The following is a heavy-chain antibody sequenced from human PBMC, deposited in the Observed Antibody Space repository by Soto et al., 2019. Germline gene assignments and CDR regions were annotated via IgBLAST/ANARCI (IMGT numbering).Heavy chain of an antibody. CDR1: GYSFTSYW. Sequence: PGESLKISCKGSGYSFTSYWIGWVRQMPGKGLEWMGIIYPGDSDTRYSPSFQGQVTISADKSISTAYLQWSSLKASDTAMYYCARGTSRLLPYSTFYGLDVWGQGTAVTVSS. CDR2: IYPGDSDT. V-gene: IGHV5-51*01. D-gene: IGHD2-21*01. J-gene: IGHJ6*02. CDR3: ARGTSRLLPYSTFYGLDV.